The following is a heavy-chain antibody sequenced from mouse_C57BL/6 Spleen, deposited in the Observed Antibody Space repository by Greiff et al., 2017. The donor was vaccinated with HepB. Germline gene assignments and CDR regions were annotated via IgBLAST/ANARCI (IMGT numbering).Heavy chain of an antibody. CDR3: ARQWITTVVATDYYAMDY. Sequence: EVKLMESGGGLVKPGGSLKLSCAASGFTFSDYGMHWVRQAPEKGLEWVAYISSGSSTIYYADTVKGRFTISRDNAKNTLFLQMTSLRSEDTAMYYCARQWITTVVATDYYAMDYWGQGTSVTVSS. CDR1: GFTFSDYG. D-gene: IGHD1-1*01. J-gene: IGHJ4*01. V-gene: IGHV5-17*01. CDR2: ISSGSSTI.